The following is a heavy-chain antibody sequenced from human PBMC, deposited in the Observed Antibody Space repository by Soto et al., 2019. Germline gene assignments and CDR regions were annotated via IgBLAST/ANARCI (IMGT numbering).Heavy chain of an antibody. D-gene: IGHD6-13*01. CDR3: ARDPIAADGSYYYYGMDV. CDR2: IIPIFGTA. V-gene: IGHV1-69*06. Sequence: GASVKVSCKASGGTFSSYAISWVRQAPGQGLEWMGGIIPIFGTANYAQKFQGRVTITADKSTSTAYMELSSLRSEDTAVYYCARDPIAADGSYYYYGMDVWGQGTTVTVSS. CDR1: GGTFSSYA. J-gene: IGHJ6*02.